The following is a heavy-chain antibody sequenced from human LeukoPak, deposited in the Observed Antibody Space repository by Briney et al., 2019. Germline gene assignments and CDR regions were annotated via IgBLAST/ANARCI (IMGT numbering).Heavy chain of an antibody. D-gene: IGHD1-26*01. J-gene: IGHJ4*02. CDR3: ARVGIVGATFDY. Sequence: GGSLRLSCAASGFIVSSNYMSWIRQGPGKGLEWVANIKQDGSEKYYVDSVKGRFTISRDNAKNSLYLQMNSLRAEDTAVYYCARVGIVGATFDYWGQGTLVTVSS. V-gene: IGHV3-7*01. CDR2: IKQDGSEK. CDR1: GFIVSSNY.